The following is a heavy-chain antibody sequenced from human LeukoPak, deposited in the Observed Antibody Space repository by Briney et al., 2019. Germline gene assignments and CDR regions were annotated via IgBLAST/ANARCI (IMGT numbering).Heavy chain of an antibody. J-gene: IGHJ3*02. D-gene: IGHD3-10*01. CDR3: ARGRHNSELLVDI. V-gene: IGHV5-51*01. CDR2: FLPADSDP. Sequence: GGALQSSLRGAGCVFTCYWVGWGRRMPGKGGEGMGLFLPADSDPRSSPSFQAQVTISADKSISPAYLQWSSVKPSDIGIYYCARGRHNSELLVDIWGQGTMVTVSS. CDR1: GCVFTCYW.